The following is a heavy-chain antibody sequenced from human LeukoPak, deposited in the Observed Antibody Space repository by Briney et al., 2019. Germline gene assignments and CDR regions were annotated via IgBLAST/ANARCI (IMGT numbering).Heavy chain of an antibody. Sequence: GGSLRLSCAASGFTFTSFPMSWVRQVPGQGLDWVSTISSNGDRTYYAVSVKGRFTISRDTSKNTLYLQINNVRAEDTAVYYCAKNDFYSGTYYFDYWGQGSLVTVSS. V-gene: IGHV3-23*01. CDR2: ISSNGDRT. D-gene: IGHD3-3*01. CDR3: AKNDFYSGTYYFDY. CDR1: GFTFTSFP. J-gene: IGHJ4*02.